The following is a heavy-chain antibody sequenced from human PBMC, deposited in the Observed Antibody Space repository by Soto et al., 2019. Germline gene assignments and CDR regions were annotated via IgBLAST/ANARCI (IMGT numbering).Heavy chain of an antibody. V-gene: IGHV5-51*01. CDR1: GYSFAGSW. CDR2: IYPDNSDT. J-gene: IGHJ5*02. CDR3: ARQGATAATLPLIWFHP. Sequence: GEPLKISCKGSGYSFAGSWIAWVRQLPGKELETMGIIYPDNSDTRYSRSFQGQVTISADKSIRTAYLQCSSLKASDTAVYYCARQGATAATLPLIWFHPWGQGTLVTVSS. D-gene: IGHD6-13*01.